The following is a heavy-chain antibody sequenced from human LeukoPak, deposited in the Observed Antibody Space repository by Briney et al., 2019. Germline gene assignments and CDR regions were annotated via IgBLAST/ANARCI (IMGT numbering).Heavy chain of an antibody. Sequence: SETLSLTCNVSGGSISKYYWGWIRQPPGKGLEWIGSIYYSGSTYYNPSLKSRVTISVDTSKNQFSLKLSSVTAADTAVYYCARDLSKKEWYYDILTGYYDSYYFGYWGQGTLVTVSS. CDR1: GGSISKYY. D-gene: IGHD3-9*01. CDR2: IYYSGST. J-gene: IGHJ4*02. V-gene: IGHV4-39*07. CDR3: ARDLSKKEWYYDILTGYYDSYYFGY.